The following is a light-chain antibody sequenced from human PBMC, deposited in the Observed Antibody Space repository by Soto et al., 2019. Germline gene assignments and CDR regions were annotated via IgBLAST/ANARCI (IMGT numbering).Light chain of an antibody. V-gene: IGKV1-5*03. CDR2: KAS. CDR3: QQYYKYFRT. Sequence: DIQMTQSPSTLSASVGDRVTITCRASQSISSWLAWYQQKPGKAPKLLIYKASSLESGVPSRFSSSGSGTEFTLTISSLQPDDFATYYCQQYYKYFRTFGQGTKVEIK. CDR1: QSISSW. J-gene: IGKJ1*01.